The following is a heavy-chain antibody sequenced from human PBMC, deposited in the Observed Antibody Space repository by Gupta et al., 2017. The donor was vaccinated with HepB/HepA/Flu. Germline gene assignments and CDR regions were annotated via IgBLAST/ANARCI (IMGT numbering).Heavy chain of an antibody. Sequence: EVQLVESGGGLVKPGGSLSRSCAASGFTFSNYWMSWVRQAPGKGLGWLANIKQDGSEKYYVDSVKGRFTISRDNAKNSLYLQMNSLRAEDTAVYYCARRGGAHGFDYWGQGTLVTVSS. CDR2: IKQDGSEK. D-gene: IGHD3-10*01. V-gene: IGHV3-7*01. J-gene: IGHJ4*02. CDR3: ARRGGAHGFDY. CDR1: GFTFSNYW.